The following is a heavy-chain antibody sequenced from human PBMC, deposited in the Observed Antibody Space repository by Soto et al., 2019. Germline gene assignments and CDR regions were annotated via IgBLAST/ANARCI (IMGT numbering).Heavy chain of an antibody. J-gene: IGHJ3*01. Sequence: QITLKESGPTLVKPRETLTLTCTFSGFSLSTNAVGVGWIRQPPGKALEWLALIYWNGDLRYNPSLNNRLTIATDTSKNQVVLRMTDMEPVDTATYSRAYSRVAARPDALGAWGQEAMVSVSS. CDR2: IYWNGDL. CDR3: AYSRVAARPDALGA. D-gene: IGHD6-6*01. CDR1: GFSLSTNAVG. V-gene: IGHV2-5*01.